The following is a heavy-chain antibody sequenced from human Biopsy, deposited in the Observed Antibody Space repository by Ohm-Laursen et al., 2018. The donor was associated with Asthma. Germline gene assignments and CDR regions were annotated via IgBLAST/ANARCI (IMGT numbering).Heavy chain of an antibody. Sequence: TLSLTCTVSGDSITSGGCCWNWIRQHPGKGLEWIGYIHHSGTSYFNPSLKSRVSFSRDTSKNQFSLRLSSVTAADTAMYYCARIPRRSGSYVVDYWGQGTLVTVSS. D-gene: IGHD6-19*01. J-gene: IGHJ4*02. CDR1: GDSITSGGCC. CDR3: ARIPRRSGSYVVDY. CDR2: IHHSGTS. V-gene: IGHV4-31*03.